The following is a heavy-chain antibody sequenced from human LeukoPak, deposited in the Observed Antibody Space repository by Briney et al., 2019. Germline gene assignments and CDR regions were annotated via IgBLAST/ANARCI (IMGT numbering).Heavy chain of an antibody. CDR2: FYHSRST. Sequence: SETLSLTCTVSGGSISSYYWSWIRQPPGKGLEWIGYFYHSRSTNYNPSLKSRVTISVDTSKNQFSLKLNSLSAADTAVYYCAKVGVGYSALHPWGQGILVTVSS. CDR1: GGSISSYY. J-gene: IGHJ5*02. V-gene: IGHV4-59*01. D-gene: IGHD6-13*01. CDR3: AKVGVGYSALHP.